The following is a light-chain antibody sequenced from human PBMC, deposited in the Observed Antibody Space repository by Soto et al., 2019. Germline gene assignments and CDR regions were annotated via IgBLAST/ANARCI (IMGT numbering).Light chain of an antibody. CDR3: QQYGSSPPT. CDR1: QSVSSSY. CDR2: SAS. J-gene: IGKJ1*01. V-gene: IGKV3-20*01. Sequence: EIVLTQSPGTLSLSPGERATLSCRASQSVSSSYLAWYQQKPGQAPRLLIYSASRRATGIPDRFSGSGSGTDFTLTISRLEPEDFAVYYCQQYGSSPPTFGQGTKVDI.